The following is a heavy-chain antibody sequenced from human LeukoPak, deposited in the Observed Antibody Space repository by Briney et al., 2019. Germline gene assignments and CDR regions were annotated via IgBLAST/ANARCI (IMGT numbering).Heavy chain of an antibody. V-gene: IGHV3-15*01. Sequence: GGSLRLSCAASGFTFSNAWMSWVRQAPGKGLEWVGRIKRKSDGGTTDYAAPVKGRFTISRDDSKNTVHLQMNSLKTEDTALYYCARDRPRAVWGQGTTVTVSS. CDR2: IKRKSDGGTT. CDR1: GFTFSNAW. J-gene: IGHJ6*02. CDR3: ARDRPRAV.